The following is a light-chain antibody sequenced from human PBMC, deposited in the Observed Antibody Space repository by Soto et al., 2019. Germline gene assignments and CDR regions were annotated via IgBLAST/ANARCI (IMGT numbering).Light chain of an antibody. Sequence: EIQMTQSPSSLSASVGDRVTITCRASQSISNYLNWYQQKPGKAPKLLMFAASSLQSGVPSRFSGGGSGTDFTLNISRLQPEDLATYYYQQNYRTPRTFGQGTKVEIK. CDR3: QQNYRTPRT. CDR2: AAS. CDR1: QSISNY. J-gene: IGKJ1*01. V-gene: IGKV1-39*01.